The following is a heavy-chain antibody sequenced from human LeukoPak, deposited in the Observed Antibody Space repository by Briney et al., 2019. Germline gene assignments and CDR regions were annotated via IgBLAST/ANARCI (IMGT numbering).Heavy chain of an antibody. D-gene: IGHD1-7*01. J-gene: IGHJ4*02. CDR1: GFTFDDYA. Sequence: GGSLRLSCAASGFTFDDYAMHWVRQAPGKGLEWVSGITWNSDNMFYADSVRGRLTISRDNAKNSLYLQMNSLRAEDTALYYCAKARGNSYFYYWGQGTLVTVSS. CDR2: ITWNSDNM. V-gene: IGHV3-9*01. CDR3: AKARGNSYFYY.